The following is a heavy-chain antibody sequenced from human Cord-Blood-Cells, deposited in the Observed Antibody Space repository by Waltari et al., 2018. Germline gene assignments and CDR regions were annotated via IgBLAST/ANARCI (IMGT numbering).Heavy chain of an antibody. V-gene: IGHV1-69*01. J-gene: IGHJ4*02. Sequence: QVQLVQSGAEVKKPGSSVKVSCKASGATFSSSAISWVRPAPGQGLEWMGGIIPIFGTANYAQKFQGRVTITADESTSTAYMELSSLRSEDTAVYYCARVRGKYNWNYYFDYWGQGTLVTVSS. CDR1: GATFSSSA. CDR2: IIPIFGTA. CDR3: ARVRGKYNWNYYFDY. D-gene: IGHD1-7*01.